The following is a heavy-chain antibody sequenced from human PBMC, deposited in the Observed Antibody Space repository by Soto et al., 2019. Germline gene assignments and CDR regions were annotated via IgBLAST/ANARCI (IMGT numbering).Heavy chain of an antibody. CDR2: ITGSGAGT. Sequence: SGGSLRLSCAASEFTFSSYAMSWVRQAPGKGLEWVSTITGSGAGTYYGDPVKGRFTISRDNSKNTLFLQLNSLRAEDTAVYYCAKDILHISTGYTRPGPPDYWGQGTLVTVSS. D-gene: IGHD3-9*01. CDR3: AKDILHISTGYTRPGPPDY. CDR1: EFTFSSYA. J-gene: IGHJ4*02. V-gene: IGHV3-23*01.